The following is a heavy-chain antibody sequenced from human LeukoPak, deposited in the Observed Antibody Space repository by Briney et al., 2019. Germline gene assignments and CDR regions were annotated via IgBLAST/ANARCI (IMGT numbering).Heavy chain of an antibody. CDR2: ISSSSSYI. CDR3: ARAGGDRGGSDY. CDR1: GFTFSSYS. D-gene: IGHD3-16*01. V-gene: IGHV3-21*01. J-gene: IGHJ4*02. Sequence: GGSLRLSCAASGFTFSSYSMNWVRQAPGKGLEWVSSISSSSSYIYYADSVKGRFTISRDNAKNSLYLQMNSLRAEDTAVYYCARAGGDRGGSDYWGQGTLVTVSS.